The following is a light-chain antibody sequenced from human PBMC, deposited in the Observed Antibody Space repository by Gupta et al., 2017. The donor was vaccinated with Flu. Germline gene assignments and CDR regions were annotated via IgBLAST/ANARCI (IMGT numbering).Light chain of an antibody. CDR3: QTWGTGIRV. Sequence: QLVVTQSPSASASLGASVELTCTLRSGHSNYAIAWHQQQPDKGPRYLMKLNSDGSHSKGDGIPDRFSGFSSGAERYLIISSLQSEDEATYYCQTWGTGIRVFGGGTKLTVL. V-gene: IGLV4-69*01. J-gene: IGLJ3*02. CDR1: SGHSNYA. CDR2: LNSDGSH.